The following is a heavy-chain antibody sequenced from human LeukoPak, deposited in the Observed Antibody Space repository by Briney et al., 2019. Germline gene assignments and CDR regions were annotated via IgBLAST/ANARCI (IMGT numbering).Heavy chain of an antibody. J-gene: IGHJ6*02. V-gene: IGHV3-53*01. D-gene: IGHD6-13*01. CDR2: IYSGGST. CDR1: GFTVSSNY. CDR3: AKAASSSWPSYYYGMDV. Sequence: GGSLRLSCAASGFTVSSNYMSWVRQAPGKGLEWVPVIYSGGSTYYADSVKGRFTISKDNSKNTVYLQMSSLRVDDTAVYYCAKAASSSWPSYYYGMDVWGQGTTVTVSS.